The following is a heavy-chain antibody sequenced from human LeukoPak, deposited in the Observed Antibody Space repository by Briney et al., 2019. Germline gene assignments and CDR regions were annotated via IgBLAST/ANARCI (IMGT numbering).Heavy chain of an antibody. CDR2: ISAYNGNT. V-gene: IGHV1-18*04. CDR1: GYTFTSYG. Sequence: ASVKVSCKASGYTFTSYGISWVRQAPGQGLEWMGWISAYNGNTNYAQKLQGRVTMTTDTSTSTAYMELRSLTSDDTAVYYCARGCSSTSCYWNYYYYGMDVWGKGTTVTVSS. J-gene: IGHJ6*04. CDR3: ARGCSSTSCYWNYYYYGMDV. D-gene: IGHD2-2*01.